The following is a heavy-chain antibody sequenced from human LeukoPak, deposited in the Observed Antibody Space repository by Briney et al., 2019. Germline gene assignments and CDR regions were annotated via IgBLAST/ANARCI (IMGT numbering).Heavy chain of an antibody. V-gene: IGHV4-34*01. J-gene: IGHJ5*02. D-gene: IGHD4-23*01. CDR2: INHSGST. CDR3: ARVPDYGGNYSRTLNWFDP. CDR1: GGSFTGYY. Sequence: PSETLSLTCAVYGGSFTGYYWSWIRQPPGKGPEWIGEINHSGSTNYNPSLKSRVTISLDTSKNQFSLKLTSVTAADTAVYYCARVPDYGGNYSRTLNWFDPWGQGTLVTVSS.